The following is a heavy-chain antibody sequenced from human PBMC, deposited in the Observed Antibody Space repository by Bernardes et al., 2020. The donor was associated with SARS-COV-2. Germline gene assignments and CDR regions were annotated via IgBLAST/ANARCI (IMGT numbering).Heavy chain of an antibody. CDR2: IYYTGST. J-gene: IGHJ4*02. Sequence: SETVSLTCTVSGASIGRYYWSWIRQPPGKGREWIGYIYYTGSTNYNPALKSRVTMSIGTSKTQFSLKLSSVTAADTAVYYCARHPPREWSILGEFDYWGQGTLVTVSS. D-gene: IGHD3-3*01. CDR3: ARHPPREWSILGEFDY. CDR1: GASIGRYY. V-gene: IGHV4-59*08.